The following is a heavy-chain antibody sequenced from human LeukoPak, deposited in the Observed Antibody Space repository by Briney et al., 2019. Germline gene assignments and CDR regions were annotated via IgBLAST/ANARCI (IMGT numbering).Heavy chain of an antibody. CDR3: AKDRESYYYGSGSPDV. CDR1: GFTVSSNY. V-gene: IGHV3-53*05. D-gene: IGHD3-10*01. Sequence: GGSLRLSCAASGFTVSSNYMSWVRQAPGKGLEWVSVIYSGNNTYYADSVRGRFTISRDNSKNTLYLQMNSLRAEDTAVYYCAKDRESYYYGSGSPDVWGKGTTVTISS. CDR2: IYSGNNT. J-gene: IGHJ6*04.